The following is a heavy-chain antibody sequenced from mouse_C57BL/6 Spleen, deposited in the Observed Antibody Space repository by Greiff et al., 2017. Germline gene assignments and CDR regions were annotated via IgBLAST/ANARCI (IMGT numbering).Heavy chain of an antibody. CDR3: ARSNTTVVAPAMDY. CDR2: IVPNRGGT. Sequence: VQLQQSWAELVKPGASVKLSCKASGYTFTSYWLHWVKQRPGRGLEWIGRIVPNRGGTKYNEKFKSKATLTVDKPSSTAYMQLSSLTSEDSAVYYCARSNTTVVAPAMDYWGQGTSVTVSS. J-gene: IGHJ4*01. D-gene: IGHD1-1*01. V-gene: IGHV1-72*01. CDR1: GYTFTSYW.